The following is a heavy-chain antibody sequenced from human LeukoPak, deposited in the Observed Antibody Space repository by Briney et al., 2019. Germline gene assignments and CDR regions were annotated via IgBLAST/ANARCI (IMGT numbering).Heavy chain of an antibody. V-gene: IGHV1-2*04. J-gene: IGHJ4*02. D-gene: IGHD3-10*01. CDR1: GYTFTDYY. Sequence: GASVKVSCKASGYTFTDYYMHWVRQAPGQGLEWMGWINPKSGDTNYAQKLQGWVTMTRDTSINTVYMELSRLTSDDTAVYYCAREWDYYAVWGQGTLVTVSS. CDR3: AREWDYYAV. CDR2: INPKSGDT.